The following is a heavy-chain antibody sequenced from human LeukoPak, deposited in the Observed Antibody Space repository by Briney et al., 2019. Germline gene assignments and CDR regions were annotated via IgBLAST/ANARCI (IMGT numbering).Heavy chain of an antibody. J-gene: IGHJ3*02. CDR2: IYPGDSDT. CDR1: GYGFTSYW. CDR3: AXXXXXGATPGAFDI. D-gene: IGHD1-26*01. V-gene: IGHV5-51*01. Sequence: GESLKISCKGSGYGFTSYWIGWVRQMPGKGLEWMGIIYPGDSDTRYSPSFQGQVTISADKSISTAYLQWSSLKASDTAMYYCAXXXXXGATPGAFDIWGQGTMVTVSS.